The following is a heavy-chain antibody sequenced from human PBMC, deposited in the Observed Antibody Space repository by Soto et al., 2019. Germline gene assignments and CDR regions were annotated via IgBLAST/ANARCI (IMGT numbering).Heavy chain of an antibody. CDR1: GGSISSGDYY. D-gene: IGHD3-16*01. J-gene: IGHJ6*02. CDR3: AGQPTAGSFYDLGSYYYYYGMDV. V-gene: IGHV4-30-4*01. Sequence: QVQLQESGPGLVKPSQTLSLTCTVSGGSISSGDYYWNWIRQPPGKGLEWIGNIYYSGNTACNPSLKSRVTISVDTSKNQFSLNLSSVTAADSAVYYCAGQPTAGSFYDLGSYYYYYGMDVWGQGTTVTVSS. CDR2: IYYSGNT.